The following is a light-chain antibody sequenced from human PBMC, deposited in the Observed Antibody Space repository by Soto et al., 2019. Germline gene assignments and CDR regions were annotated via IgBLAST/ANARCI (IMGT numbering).Light chain of an antibody. CDR2: DAS. J-gene: IGKJ1*01. CDR1: QSVSRPY. Sequence: EVVLTQSPGTLSLSPGERATLSCRASQSVSRPYLAWYQQKPGQAPRLLIYDASSRATGIPDRFSGSGSGTDFVLTISRLEPDDFAVYYCQEYGSSRTFGQGTKVDIK. V-gene: IGKV3-20*01. CDR3: QEYGSSRT.